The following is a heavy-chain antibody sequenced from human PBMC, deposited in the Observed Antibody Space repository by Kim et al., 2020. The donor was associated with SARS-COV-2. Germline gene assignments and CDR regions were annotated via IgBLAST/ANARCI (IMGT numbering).Heavy chain of an antibody. CDR1: GFTFNIYW. D-gene: IGHD1-26*01. CDR3: AREWDF. V-gene: IGHV3-7*03. J-gene: IGHJ4*02. Sequence: GGSLRLSCAASGFTFNIYWMTWVRQAPGKGLEWVANIKEDGSKKHYVDSVKGRFTISRDNAKKSLYLQMNRLRADDTAVYFCAREWDFWGQGTLVTVSP. CDR2: IKEDGSKK.